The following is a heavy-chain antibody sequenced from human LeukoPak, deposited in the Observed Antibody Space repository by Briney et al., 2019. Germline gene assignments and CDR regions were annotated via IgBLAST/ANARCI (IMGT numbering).Heavy chain of an antibody. CDR1: GYSISSSYY. Sequence: STSLSLTCTVSGYSISSSYYWCCIQQPPGKVLEWTGSIYHSGSTYYNPSLKSRVTISVDTSKNQFSLKLSSVTAADTAVYYCARGLGYCSGGSCYVLHYDAFDIWGQGTMVTVSS. CDR3: ARGLGYCSGGSCYVLHYDAFDI. CDR2: IYHSGST. V-gene: IGHV4-38-2*02. D-gene: IGHD2-15*01. J-gene: IGHJ3*02.